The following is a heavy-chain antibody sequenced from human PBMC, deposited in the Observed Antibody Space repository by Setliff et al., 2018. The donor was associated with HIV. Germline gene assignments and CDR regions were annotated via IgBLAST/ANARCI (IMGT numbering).Heavy chain of an antibody. J-gene: IGHJ4*02. Sequence: SETLSLTCTVYGGSLDGYYWSWIRQPPGKGLEWIGEVNHSGSTNYNPSLKSRVTLSADTSKNQVSLRLSSVTATDTAVYYCARSPAAEGFWGQGTLVTVSS. V-gene: IGHV4-34*01. D-gene: IGHD6-13*01. CDR3: ARSPAAEGF. CDR1: GGSLDGYY. CDR2: VNHSGST.